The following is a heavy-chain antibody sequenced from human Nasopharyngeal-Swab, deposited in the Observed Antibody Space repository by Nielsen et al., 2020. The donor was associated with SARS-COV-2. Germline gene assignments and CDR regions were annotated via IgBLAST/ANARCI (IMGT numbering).Heavy chain of an antibody. CDR2: IYYSGST. V-gene: IGHV4-59*01. J-gene: IGHJ4*02. Sequence: RQAPGKGLEWIGYIYYSGSTNYNPSLKSRVTISVDTSKNQFSLKLRSVTAADTAGEECERENREEREEGGRGEEEYWDQG. D-gene: IGHD3-16*01. CDR3: ERENREEREEGGRGEEEY.